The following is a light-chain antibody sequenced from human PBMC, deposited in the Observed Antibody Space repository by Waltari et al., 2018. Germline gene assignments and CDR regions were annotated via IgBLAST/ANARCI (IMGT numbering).Light chain of an antibody. J-gene: IGKJ2*03. CDR3: LQHYIYPYS. Sequence: DIQMTKSPSSLSASVGDTVTITCRASQGISSYLNWFQQKPGKAPKLLIYAATTLQSGVPSRFSGSESGTEFTLTISSLQPEDFATYFCLQHYIYPYSFGQGTKVEIK. V-gene: IGKV1-17*01. CDR1: QGISSY. CDR2: AAT.